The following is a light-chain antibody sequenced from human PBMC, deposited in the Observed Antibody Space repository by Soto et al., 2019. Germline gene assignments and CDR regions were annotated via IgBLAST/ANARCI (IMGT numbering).Light chain of an antibody. Sequence: QSVLTRPPSTSGTPGQRVTISCSGSRSNIGSNTVTWYQQLPGTAPKLLIYSNNQRPSGVPDRFSGSKSGTSASLAISGLQSEDEADYYCPAWDDSLNGSYVFGTGTKVTVL. V-gene: IGLV1-44*01. CDR2: SNN. CDR3: PAWDDSLNGSYV. J-gene: IGLJ1*01. CDR1: RSNIGSNT.